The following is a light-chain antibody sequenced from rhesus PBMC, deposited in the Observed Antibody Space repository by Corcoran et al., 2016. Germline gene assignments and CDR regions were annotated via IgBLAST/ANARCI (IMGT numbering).Light chain of an antibody. CDR1: QSVSRW. Sequence: DIQMTQSPSSLSASVGDTVTITCRASQSVSRWLDWYQQKPGKAPKLLIYKASTLQSGVPSRFSGRGSGTDFTLTISSLQPEDFATYYCLQGNSNPLTFGGGTKVELK. J-gene: IGKJ4*01. V-gene: IGKV1-22*01. CDR3: LQGNSNPLT. CDR2: KAS.